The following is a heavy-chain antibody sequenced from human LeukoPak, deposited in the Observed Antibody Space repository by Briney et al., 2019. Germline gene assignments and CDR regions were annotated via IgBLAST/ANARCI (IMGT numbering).Heavy chain of an antibody. CDR1: GFTFSSYW. V-gene: IGHV3-7*03. J-gene: IGHJ4*02. CDR3: AKDQYYYDSSGYYGYFDY. CDR2: IKQDGSEK. D-gene: IGHD3-22*01. Sequence: GGSLRLSCAASGFTFSSYWMSWVRQAPGKGLEWVANIKQDGSEKYYVDSVKGRFTISRDNSKNTLYLQMNSLRAEDTAVYYCAKDQYYYDSSGYYGYFDYWGQGTLVTVSS.